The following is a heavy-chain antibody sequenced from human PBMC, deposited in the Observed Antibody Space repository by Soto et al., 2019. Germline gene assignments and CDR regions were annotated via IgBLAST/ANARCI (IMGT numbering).Heavy chain of an antibody. V-gene: IGHV1-18*01. CDR2: ISAYNGNT. CDR1: GYTFTSYG. CDR3: ARGEVTMVRGVIGYFDY. J-gene: IGHJ4*02. D-gene: IGHD3-10*01. Sequence: QVQLVQSGAEVKKPGATVKVSCKASGYTFTSYGISWVRQAPGQGLEWMGWISAYNGNTNYAQKLQGRVTMTTDTSTSTAYMELRSLRSDDTAVYYCARGEVTMVRGVIGYFDYWGQGTLVTVSS.